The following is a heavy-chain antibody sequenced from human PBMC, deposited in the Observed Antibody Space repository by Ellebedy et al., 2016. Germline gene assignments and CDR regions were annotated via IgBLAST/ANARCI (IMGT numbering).Heavy chain of an antibody. V-gene: IGHV1-69*04. D-gene: IGHD1-26*01. CDR3: ARQDGIVGDKGFVDY. CDR2: IIPILGIA. CDR1: GGTFSSYA. Sequence: SVKVSCXASGGTFSSYAISWVRQAPGQGLEWMGRIIPILGIANYAQKFQGRVTITADKSTSTAYMELSSLRSDDTAVYYCARQDGIVGDKGFVDYWGQGTLVTVSS. J-gene: IGHJ4*02.